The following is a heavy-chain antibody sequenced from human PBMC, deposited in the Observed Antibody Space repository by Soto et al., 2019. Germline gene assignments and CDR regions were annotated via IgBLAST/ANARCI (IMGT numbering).Heavy chain of an antibody. J-gene: IGHJ4*02. CDR2: INAGNGNT. CDR1: GYTFTSYA. Sequence: ASVKVSCKASGYTFTSYAMHWVRQAPGQRLERMGWINAGNGNTKYSQKIQGRVTITRDTSASTAYMELSSLRSEDTAVYYCASGQRGYYDILTGYSGLDYWGQGTLVTVSS. V-gene: IGHV1-3*01. D-gene: IGHD3-9*01. CDR3: ASGQRGYYDILTGYSGLDY.